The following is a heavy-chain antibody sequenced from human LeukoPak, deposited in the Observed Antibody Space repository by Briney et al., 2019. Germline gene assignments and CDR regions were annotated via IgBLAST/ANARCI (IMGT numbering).Heavy chain of an antibody. CDR3: APLLMNPYHFEY. V-gene: IGHV3-23*01. CDR1: GFTFSTYA. CDR2: ISGSGGST. J-gene: IGHJ4*02. D-gene: IGHD1-14*01. Sequence: GGSLRLSCAASGFTFSTYAMSWVRQAPGKGLEWVSGISGSGGSTYYADSVKGRFTISRDNSKNTLYVQMNSLRAEDTALYYCAPLLMNPYHFEYWGQGTPVTVSS.